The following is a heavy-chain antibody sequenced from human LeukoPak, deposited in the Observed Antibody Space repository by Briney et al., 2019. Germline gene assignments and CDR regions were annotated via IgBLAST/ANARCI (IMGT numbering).Heavy chain of an antibody. V-gene: IGHV3-73*01. CDR3: TRHVRGYCTNGVCYNWFDP. CDR1: GFTFSGSA. D-gene: IGHD2-8*01. J-gene: IGHJ5*02. Sequence: PGGSLRLSCAASGFTFSGSAMHWVRQASGKGLEWVGRIRSKANSYATAYAASVKGRFTISRDDSKNTAYLQMNSLKTEDTAVYYCTRHVRGYCTNGVCYNWFDPWGQGTLVTVPS. CDR2: IRSKANSYAT.